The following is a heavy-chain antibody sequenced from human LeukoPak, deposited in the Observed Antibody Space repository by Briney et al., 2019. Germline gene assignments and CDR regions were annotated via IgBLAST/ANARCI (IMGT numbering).Heavy chain of an antibody. D-gene: IGHD3-22*01. V-gene: IGHV1-18*01. CDR2: ISAYNGNT. J-gene: IGHJ4*02. CDR1: GYTFTSYG. Sequence: ASVTVSCKASGYTFTSYGISWGRQAPGQGLEWMGWISAYNGNTNYTQKLQARVTMTTDTSTSTAYMELRSLRSDDTAFYYCARDQRKTYYYDSSGYYYNYWGQGTLVTVSS. CDR3: ARDQRKTYYYDSSGYYYNY.